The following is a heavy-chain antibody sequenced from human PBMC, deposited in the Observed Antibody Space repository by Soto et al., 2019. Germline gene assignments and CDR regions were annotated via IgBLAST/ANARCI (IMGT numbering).Heavy chain of an antibody. D-gene: IGHD6-13*01. Sequence: GGSLRLSCTASGFTFGDYAMSWVRQGPGKGLEWVVFIRSKAYGWTTEYAASVKGRFTISRDDSKSIAYLQMNSLKTEDTAVYYCKLVNPFFGDAFDIWGQGTMVTVSS. CDR2: IRSKAYGWTT. CDR3: KLVNPFFGDAFDI. J-gene: IGHJ3*02. V-gene: IGHV3-49*04. CDR1: GFTFGDYA.